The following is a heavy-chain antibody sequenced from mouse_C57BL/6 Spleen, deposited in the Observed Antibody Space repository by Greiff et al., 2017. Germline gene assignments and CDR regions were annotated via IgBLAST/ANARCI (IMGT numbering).Heavy chain of an antibody. CDR2: IYPGSGNT. Sequence: QVQLQQSGAELVRPGASVKLSCKASGYTFTDYYINWVKQRPGQGLEWIARIYPGSGNTYYNEKFKGKATLTAEKSSSTAYMQLSSLTSEDSAVYFCARRNSNYEGYYFDYWGQGTTLTVSS. CDR3: ARRNSNYEGYYFDY. CDR1: GYTFTDYY. V-gene: IGHV1-76*01. D-gene: IGHD2-5*01. J-gene: IGHJ2*01.